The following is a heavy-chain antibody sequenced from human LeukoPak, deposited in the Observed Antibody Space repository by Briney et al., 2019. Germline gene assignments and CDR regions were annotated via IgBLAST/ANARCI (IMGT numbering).Heavy chain of an antibody. V-gene: IGHV3-48*01. CDR1: GFTFSSYS. D-gene: IGHD4-11*01. CDR2: ISSSSSTI. Sequence: GGALRLSCAASGFTFSSYSMNWVRQAPGKGLEGGSYISSSSSTIYYADSVKGRFTISRDNAKNSLYLQMNSLRAEDTAVYYCARDQTVTTLNWFDPWGQGTLVTVSS. CDR3: ARDQTVTTLNWFDP. J-gene: IGHJ5*02.